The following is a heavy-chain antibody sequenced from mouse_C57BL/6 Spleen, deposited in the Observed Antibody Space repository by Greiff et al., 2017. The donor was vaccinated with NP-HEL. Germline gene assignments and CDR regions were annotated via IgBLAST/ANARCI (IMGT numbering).Heavy chain of an antibody. J-gene: IGHJ1*03. D-gene: IGHD4-1*01. CDR3: ARPELGGYFDV. CDR1: GFTFSDYG. CDR2: ISSGSSTI. Sequence: EVKLVESGGGLVKPGGSLKLSCAASGFTFSDYGMHWVRQAPEKGLEWVAYISSGSSTIYYADTVKGRFTISRDNAKNTLFLQMTSLRSEDTAMYYCARPELGGYFDVWGTGTTVTVSS. V-gene: IGHV5-17*01.